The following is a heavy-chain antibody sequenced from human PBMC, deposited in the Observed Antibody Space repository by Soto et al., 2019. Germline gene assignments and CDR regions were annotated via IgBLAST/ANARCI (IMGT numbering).Heavy chain of an antibody. D-gene: IGHD3-10*01. CDR3: ARPKEGPGNYYYYGMDV. J-gene: IGHJ6*02. CDR1: GFTFSSYG. V-gene: IGHV3-30*03. CDR2: ISYDGSNK. Sequence: QVQLVESGGGVVQPGRSLRLSCAASGFTFSSYGMHWVRQAPGKGLEWVAVISYDGSNKYYADSVKGRFTISRDNSXNXXYLQMNSLRAEDTAVYYCARPKEGPGNYYYYGMDVWGQGTTVTVSS.